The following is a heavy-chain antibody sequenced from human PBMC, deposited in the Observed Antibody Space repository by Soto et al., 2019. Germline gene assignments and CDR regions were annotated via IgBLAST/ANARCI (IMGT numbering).Heavy chain of an antibody. V-gene: IGHV3-23*01. D-gene: IGHD3-10*01. CDR2: ISGSGGST. CDR1: GFTFSSYA. J-gene: IGHJ4*02. CDR3: AKDLAITMVRAWDY. Sequence: GGSLRLSCAASGFTFSSYAMSWVRQAPGKGLEWVSAISGSGGSTYYADSVKGRFTISRDNSKNTLYLQMNSLRAEDTAVYYCAKDLAITMVRAWDYWGQGTLVTVSS.